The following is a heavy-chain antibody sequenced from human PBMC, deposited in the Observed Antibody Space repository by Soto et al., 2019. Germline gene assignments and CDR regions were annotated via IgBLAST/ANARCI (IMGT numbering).Heavy chain of an antibody. CDR1: GFTFSGSA. D-gene: IGHD3-3*01. J-gene: IGHJ6*03. CDR3: SRQASDFWSGKPQYYMDV. CDR2: IRSKGNNYAT. Sequence: EVQLVESGGGLVQPGGSLKLSCAASGFTFSGSAMHWVRQASGKGLVWVGRIRSKGNNYATAYGASLKGRFTISRYDSKNTAYLQMNSLNTEDTAVYYCSRQASDFWSGKPQYYMDVWGKGTTVTVSS. V-gene: IGHV3-73*01.